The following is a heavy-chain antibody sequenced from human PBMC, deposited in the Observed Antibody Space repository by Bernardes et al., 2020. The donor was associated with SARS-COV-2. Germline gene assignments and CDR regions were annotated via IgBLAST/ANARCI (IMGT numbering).Heavy chain of an antibody. V-gene: IGHV4-34*01. CDR2: INDSGGT. Sequence: SETLSLTCAVYSGSFSGYYWSWIRQTPGKGLEWIGEINDSGGTKYNPALKSRVTISVDPSKNQFSLKLNSVTAADTAVYYCARGSAAVVSHFMLLFANWYFDLWGRGTLVTVSS. J-gene: IGHJ2*01. CDR1: SGSFSGYY. D-gene: IGHD2-15*01. CDR3: ARGSAAVVSHFMLLFANWYFDL.